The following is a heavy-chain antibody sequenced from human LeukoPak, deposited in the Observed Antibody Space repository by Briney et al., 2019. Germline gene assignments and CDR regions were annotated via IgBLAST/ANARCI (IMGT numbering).Heavy chain of an antibody. J-gene: IGHJ4*02. CDR1: AGFTFSDYW. V-gene: IGHV3-7*03. CDR2: IKQDGREK. CDR3: VSGIGWLPDY. D-gene: IGHD6-19*01. Sequence: GGSLRLSCAASAGFTFSDYWMNWVRQAPGKGLEWVAIIKQDGREKLYVDSVKGRFTISRDNAKSSLYLQMNRLRAEDTAVYYCVSGIGWLPDYWGQGTLVTVSS.